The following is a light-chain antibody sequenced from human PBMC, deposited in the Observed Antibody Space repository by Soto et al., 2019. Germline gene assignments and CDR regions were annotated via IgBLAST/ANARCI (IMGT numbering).Light chain of an antibody. CDR2: GAS. CDR3: QQYNNWPPYT. V-gene: IGKV3-15*01. J-gene: IGKJ2*01. CDR1: QGVASN. Sequence: EIVMTQSPATLSVSPGERATLSCRASQGVASNLAWYQQKPGQAPRLLIYGASTRATGVPARFSGSGSGTEFNLTISSLQSEDFAVYYCQQYNNWPPYTFGQGTKLEIK.